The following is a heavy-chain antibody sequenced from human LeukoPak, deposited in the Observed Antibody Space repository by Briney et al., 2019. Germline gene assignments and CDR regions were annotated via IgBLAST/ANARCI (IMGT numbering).Heavy chain of an antibody. Sequence: PGGSLRLSCAASGFTFSSYGMHWVRRAPGKGLEWVAVIWYDGSNKYYADSVKGRFTISRDNSKNTLYLQMNSLRAEDTAVYYCARDLQLVRSPFDYWGQGTLVTVSS. CDR3: ARDLQLVRSPFDY. V-gene: IGHV3-33*08. CDR2: IWYDGSNK. J-gene: IGHJ4*02. CDR1: GFTFSSYG. D-gene: IGHD6-6*01.